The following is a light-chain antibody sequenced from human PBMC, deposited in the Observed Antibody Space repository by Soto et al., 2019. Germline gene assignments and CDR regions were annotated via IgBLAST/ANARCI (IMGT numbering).Light chain of an antibody. CDR2: DNN. Sequence: QSVLTPSPSVSAAPGQQVTISCSGSSSNIGNNYVSWYQQLPGTAPKLLIYDNNKQPSGIPDRFSGSKSGTSGTLDITGLQTGDEADYYCATWDGSLPGEVFGGGTKLTVL. J-gene: IGLJ3*02. CDR1: SSNIGNNY. V-gene: IGLV1-51*01. CDR3: ATWDGSLPGEV.